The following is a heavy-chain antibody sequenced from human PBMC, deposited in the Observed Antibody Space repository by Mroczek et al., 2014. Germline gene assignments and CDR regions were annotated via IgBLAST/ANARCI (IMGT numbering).Heavy chain of an antibody. D-gene: IGHD6-19*01. CDR3: AKPPYSSGWDEGEGAYYFDY. J-gene: IGHJ4*02. CDR2: ISRSSSYI. CDR1: GFTFSSYS. V-gene: IGHV3-21*01. Sequence: VQLVQSGGGLVKPGGSLRLSCAASGFTFSSYSMNWVRQAPGKGLEWVSSISRSSSYIYYADSVKGRFTISRDNARNSLYLQMNSLRADDTAVYYCAKPPYSSGWDEGEGAYYFDYWGQGTLVTVSS.